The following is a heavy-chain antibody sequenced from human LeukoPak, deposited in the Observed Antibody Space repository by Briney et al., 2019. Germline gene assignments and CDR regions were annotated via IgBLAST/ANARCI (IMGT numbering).Heavy chain of an antibody. CDR2: ITGSGGKT. J-gene: IGHJ3*02. Sequence: PGGSLRLSCAASGFIFSTYEMNWDRQAPGRGLEWLSYITGSGGKTYYADSVKGRFTISRDNANKLLFLHMNSLRAEDTAVYYRARDLGDYLGYDAFDIWGQGTMVTVSS. V-gene: IGHV3-48*03. CDR3: ARDLGDYLGYDAFDI. CDR1: GFIFSTYE. D-gene: IGHD4-11*01.